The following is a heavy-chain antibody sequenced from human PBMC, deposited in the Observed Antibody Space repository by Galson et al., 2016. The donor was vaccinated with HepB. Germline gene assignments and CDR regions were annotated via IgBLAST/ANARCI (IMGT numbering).Heavy chain of an antibody. Sequence: KVSXKASGYXXXSYXXXWVXXXPGXXLEWXXWIXXHNGNTXYAEKFXGRVTMTTDTPASTAYLELRSLRSDDTXVYYCAREDTIYDVDSPGYSALXLWGKGXXVT. D-gene: IGHD2-15*01. CDR2: IXXHNGNT. CDR3: AREDTIYDVDSPGYSALXL. CDR1: GYXXXSYX. J-gene: IGHJ6*03. V-gene: IGHV1-18*01.